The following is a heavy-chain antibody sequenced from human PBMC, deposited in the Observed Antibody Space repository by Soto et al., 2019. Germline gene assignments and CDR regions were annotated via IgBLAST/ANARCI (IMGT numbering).Heavy chain of an antibody. CDR1: GFTFSDYW. J-gene: IGHJ4*02. V-gene: IGHV3-74*01. CDR3: VRGPYSSSLDF. D-gene: IGHD6-6*01. CDR2: ISSDGSST. Sequence: GGSLRLSCAASGFTFSDYWMHWVRQVSGKGLVWVSRISSDGSSTNYADSVKGRFTISRDNAKNTVFLQMDSLRADDTSLYYCVRGPYSSSLDFWGQGTLVTVSS.